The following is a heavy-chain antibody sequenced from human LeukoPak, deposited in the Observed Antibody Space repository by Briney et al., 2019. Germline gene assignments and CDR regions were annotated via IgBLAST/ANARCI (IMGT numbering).Heavy chain of an antibody. V-gene: IGHV1-46*01. J-gene: IGHJ4*02. CDR1: GYTFTSYY. CDR3: ARDLHLSGSYYD. D-gene: IGHD1-26*01. CDR2: INPSGGST. Sequence: GASVKVSCKASGYTFTSYYMHWVRQAPGXXXXWMGIINPSGGSTSYAQKFQGRVTMTRDTSTSTVYMELSSLRSEDTAVYYCARDLHLSGSYYDWGQGTLVTVSS.